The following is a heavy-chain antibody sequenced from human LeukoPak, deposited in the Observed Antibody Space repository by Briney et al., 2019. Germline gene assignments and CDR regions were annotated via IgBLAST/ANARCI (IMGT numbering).Heavy chain of an antibody. CDR1: GFTFSDYN. CDR2: ISRSGSTK. D-gene: IGHD4-17*01. Sequence: GGSLRLSCAASGFTFSDYNMRWIRQAPGKGLEWVSSISRSGSTKYYADSVKGRFTISRDNANNSLYLQMTSLRAEDTAVYYCATHTVTALRYFELWGRGTLVTVSS. J-gene: IGHJ2*01. V-gene: IGHV3-11*01. CDR3: ATHTVTALRYFEL.